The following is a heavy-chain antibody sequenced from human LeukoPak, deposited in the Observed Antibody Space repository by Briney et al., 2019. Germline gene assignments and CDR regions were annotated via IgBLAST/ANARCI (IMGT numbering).Heavy chain of an antibody. V-gene: IGHV3-48*01. CDR1: GFTFSSYS. CDR3: ARGDNSGWYDY. J-gene: IGHJ4*02. CDR2: ISSSSSTR. D-gene: IGHD6-19*01. Sequence: GGSLRLSCAASGFTFSSYSMNWVRQAPGKGLEWVSYISSSSSTRYYADSVKGRFSISRDNAKNSLHLQMNSLRAEDTAVYYCARGDNSGWYDYWGQGTLVTVSS.